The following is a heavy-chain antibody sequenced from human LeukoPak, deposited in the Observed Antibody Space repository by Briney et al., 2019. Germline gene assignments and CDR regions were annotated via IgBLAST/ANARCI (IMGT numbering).Heavy chain of an antibody. CDR3: ASSWDSSGWYGQN. CDR2: INHSGST. CDR1: GGSFSGYY. J-gene: IGHJ4*02. V-gene: IGHV4-34*01. Sequence: PSETLSLTCAVYGGSFSGYYWSWIRQPPGKGLEWIGEINHSGSTNYNPSLKSRVNISVDTSKNQFSLRLSSVTAADTAVYYCASSWDSSGWYGQNWGQGTLVTVSS. D-gene: IGHD6-19*01.